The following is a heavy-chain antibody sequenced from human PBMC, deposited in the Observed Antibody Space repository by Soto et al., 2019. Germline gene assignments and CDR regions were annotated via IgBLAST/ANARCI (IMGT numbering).Heavy chain of an antibody. J-gene: IGHJ4*02. CDR1: GGSISSYY. CDR3: ARESRVVVAASPSFDY. Sequence: SETLSLTCTVSGGSISSYYWSWIRQPAGKGLEWIGRIYTSGSTNYNPSLKSRVTMSVDTSKNQFSLKLSSVTAADTAVYYCARESRVVVAASPSFDYWGQGTLVTVSS. D-gene: IGHD2-15*01. CDR2: IYTSGST. V-gene: IGHV4-4*07.